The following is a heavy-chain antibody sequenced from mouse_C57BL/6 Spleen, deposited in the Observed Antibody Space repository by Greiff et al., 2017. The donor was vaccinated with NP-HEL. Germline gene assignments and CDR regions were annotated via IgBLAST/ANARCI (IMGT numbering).Heavy chain of an antibody. J-gene: IGHJ1*03. CDR2: IDPETGGT. Sequence: QVQLQQSGAELVRPGASVTLSCKASGYTFTDYEMHWVKQTPVHGLEWIGAIDPETGGTAYNQKFKGKAILTADKSSSTAYMALRSLTSEDSAVYYCTQSYYVWYFDVWGTGTTVTVSS. CDR3: TQSYYVWYFDV. D-gene: IGHD1-1*01. V-gene: IGHV1-15*01. CDR1: GYTFTDYE.